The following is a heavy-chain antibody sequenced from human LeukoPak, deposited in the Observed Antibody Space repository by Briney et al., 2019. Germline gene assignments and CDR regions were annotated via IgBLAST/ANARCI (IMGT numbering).Heavy chain of an antibody. Sequence: SSGTLSLTCSVSGDDISSSNWWTWVRQPPQKGLEWIGEVYHSGSTNYNPSLKSRIYMSVDKSQNRFSLKLSSVTAADTAVYYCARARWDSSGYYIDYWGQGTLVTVSS. CDR2: VYHSGST. D-gene: IGHD3-22*01. CDR3: ARARWDSSGYYIDY. V-gene: IGHV4-4*02. J-gene: IGHJ4*02. CDR1: GDDISSSNW.